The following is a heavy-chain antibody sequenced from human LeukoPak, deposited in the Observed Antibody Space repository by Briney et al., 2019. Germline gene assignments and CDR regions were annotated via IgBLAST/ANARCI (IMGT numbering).Heavy chain of an antibody. CDR1: GYTFTSYG. J-gene: IGHJ6*02. D-gene: IGHD3-10*01. V-gene: IGHV1-8*02. Sequence: ASVKVSCKASGYTFTSYGINWVRQATGQGLEWMGWMNPNSGKTGYARKFQGRVTMTRNTSTGTAYMEVSSLRSEDTAVYYCARATYGSGSHFNDYYFYGMDLWGQGTTVTVSS. CDR3: ARATYGSGSHFNDYYFYGMDL. CDR2: MNPNSGKT.